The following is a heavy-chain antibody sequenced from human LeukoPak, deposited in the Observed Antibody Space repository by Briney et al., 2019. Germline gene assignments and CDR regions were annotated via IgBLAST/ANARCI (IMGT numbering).Heavy chain of an antibody. D-gene: IGHD3-9*01. CDR1: GFTFSSYS. Sequence: PGGSLRLSCAASGFTFSSYSMNWVRQAPGKGLEWVSYISSSSSTTYYADSVKGRFTISRDNSKNTLYLQMNSLRAEDTAVYYCAKDLRPDIYDYWGQGTLVTVSS. V-gene: IGHV3-48*01. CDR3: AKDLRPDIYDY. J-gene: IGHJ4*02. CDR2: ISSSSSTT.